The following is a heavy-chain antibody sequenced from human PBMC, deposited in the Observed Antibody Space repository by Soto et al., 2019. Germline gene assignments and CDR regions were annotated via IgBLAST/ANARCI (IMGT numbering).Heavy chain of an antibody. J-gene: IGHJ4*02. CDR3: TTEPTYYDYIWGSYNVDY. Sequence: GGSLRLSCAASGFTFSNAWMSWVRQAPGKWLELVCRIKTKTDGGKTEYAATVKGRFTNSRNDSKNTLYMQMNNLKTEDTDVSYCTTEPTYYDYIWGSYNVDYWGQGTLVTVSS. V-gene: IGHV3-15*01. CDR2: IKTKTDGGKT. CDR1: GFTFSNAW. D-gene: IGHD3-16*01.